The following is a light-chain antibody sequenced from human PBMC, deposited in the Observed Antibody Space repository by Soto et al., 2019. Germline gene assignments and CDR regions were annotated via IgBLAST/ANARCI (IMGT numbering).Light chain of an antibody. J-gene: IGKJ4*01. Sequence: AIQLTQSPSSLSASVGDRVRIFCRASQGVSSALAWYQQKPGKAPELLIYGVSSLESGVPSRISGTGSGTYFTLTISSLQPEDFATYYCQQFNNFPLTFGGGTKVEIK. CDR1: QGVSSA. CDR2: GVS. CDR3: QQFNNFPLT. V-gene: IGKV1D-13*01.